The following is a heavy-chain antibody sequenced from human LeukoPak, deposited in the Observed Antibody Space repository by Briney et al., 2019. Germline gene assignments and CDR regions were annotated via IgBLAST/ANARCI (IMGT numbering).Heavy chain of an antibody. V-gene: IGHV4-4*09. D-gene: IGHD6-13*01. CDR1: GGSISSYY. Sequence: PSETLSLTCTVSGGSISSYYWSWIRQPPGKGLEWIGYIYTSGSTNYNPSLKSRVTISVDTSKNQFSLKPSSVTAADTAVYYCARLEAAAGTYYFDYWGQGTLVTVPS. CDR3: ARLEAAAGTYYFDY. CDR2: IYTSGST. J-gene: IGHJ4*02.